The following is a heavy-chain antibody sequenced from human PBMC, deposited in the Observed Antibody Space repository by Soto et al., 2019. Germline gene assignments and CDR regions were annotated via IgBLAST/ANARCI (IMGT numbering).Heavy chain of an antibody. CDR2: IYPSDSDT. CDR3: AREDGAANYYFEY. J-gene: IGHJ4*02. D-gene: IGHD1-1*01. CDR1: DDRVAVYS. V-gene: IGHV5-51*01. Sequence: EDQNLSGTVSDDRVAVYSIASVRPMPGKGLEWMGIIYPSDSDTRYSPSFQGQVTISANKSISTAYLQWSSLKASDTAMYYCAREDGAANYYFEYWGQGHRVIVS.